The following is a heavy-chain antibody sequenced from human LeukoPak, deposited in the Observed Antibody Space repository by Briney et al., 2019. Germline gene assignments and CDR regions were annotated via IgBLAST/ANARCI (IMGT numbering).Heavy chain of an antibody. CDR2: ISSSSSYI. V-gene: IGHV3-21*01. CDR1: GFTFSSYS. Sequence: GGSLRLSCAASGFTFSSYSMNWVRQAPGKGLEWVSSISSSSSYIYYADSVKGRFTISRDNAKNSLYLQMNSLRAEDTAVYYCARGMVRGVFGLYYYYGIDVWGQGTTVTVSS. D-gene: IGHD3-10*01. CDR3: ARGMVRGVFGLYYYYGIDV. J-gene: IGHJ6*02.